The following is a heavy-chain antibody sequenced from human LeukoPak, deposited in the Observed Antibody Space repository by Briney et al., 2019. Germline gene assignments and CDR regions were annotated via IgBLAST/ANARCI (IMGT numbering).Heavy chain of an antibody. J-gene: IGHJ6*02. Sequence: GGSQRLSCAASGFTFSSYSMNWVRQAPGKGLEWVSSISSSSSYIYYADSVKGRFTISRDNAKNSLYLQMNSLRAEDTAVYYCARDSLSSSWAYYYGMDVWGQGTTVTVSS. V-gene: IGHV3-21*01. CDR3: ARDSLSSSWAYYYGMDV. D-gene: IGHD6-13*01. CDR1: GFTFSSYS. CDR2: ISSSSSYI.